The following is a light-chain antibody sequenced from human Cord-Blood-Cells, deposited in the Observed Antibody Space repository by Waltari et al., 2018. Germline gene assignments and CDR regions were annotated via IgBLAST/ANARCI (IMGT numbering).Light chain of an antibody. CDR2: DNN. CDR1: GSNLGNHH. J-gene: IGLJ3*02. CDR3: GTCDIGLSVLV. V-gene: IGLV1-51*01. Sequence: QSVLTQPPAVSAAPGQKVTIPCSGSGSNLGNHHVPWYQPLPGTAPKLLIYDNNKRPSGIPDRFSGSTSGTSDTLGITGLQTGDEADYYCGTCDIGLSVLVFGGGTKLTVL.